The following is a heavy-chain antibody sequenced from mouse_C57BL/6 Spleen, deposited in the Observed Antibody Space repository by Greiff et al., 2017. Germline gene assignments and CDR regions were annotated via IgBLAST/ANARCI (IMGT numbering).Heavy chain of an antibody. CDR2: IYPGGGYT. V-gene: IGHV1-63*01. Sequence: VQLQESGAELVRPGTSVKMSCKASGYTFTNYWIGWAKQRPGHGLEWIGDIYPGGGYTNYNEKFKGKGTLTADKSSSTAYMQFSSLTSEDSAIYYCARSPYDYDREVYAMDYWGQGTSVTVSS. CDR3: ARSPYDYDREVYAMDY. CDR1: GYTFTNYW. J-gene: IGHJ4*01. D-gene: IGHD2-4*01.